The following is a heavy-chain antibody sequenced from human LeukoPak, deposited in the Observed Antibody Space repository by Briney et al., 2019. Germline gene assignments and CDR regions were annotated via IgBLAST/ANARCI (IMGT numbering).Heavy chain of an antibody. CDR2: ITGSGGST. J-gene: IGHJ5*02. CDR3: ARDSDITMIAESWFDP. Sequence: GGSLRLSCAASGFTFSSYAMSWVRQAPGKGLEWVSDITGSGGSTHYADSVKGRFTISRDNSKNTLYLQMNSLRAEDTAVYYCARDSDITMIAESWFDPWGQGTLVTVSS. D-gene: IGHD3-22*01. V-gene: IGHV3-23*01. CDR1: GFTFSSYA.